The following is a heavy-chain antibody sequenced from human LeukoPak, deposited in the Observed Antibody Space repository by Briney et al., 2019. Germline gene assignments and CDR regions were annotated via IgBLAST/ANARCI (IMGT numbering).Heavy chain of an antibody. J-gene: IGHJ4*02. CDR1: GFTFSTYG. CDR3: AREESGSLDF. D-gene: IGHD1-26*01. Sequence: GGSLRLSCAASGFTFSTYGMHWVRQAPGKGLEGVAIIWYDGSNKYYADSVKGRFTISRDISKNTLHPQMNSLRADDTAVYYCAREESGSLDFWGQGTLVTVSS. CDR2: IWYDGSNK. V-gene: IGHV3-33*01.